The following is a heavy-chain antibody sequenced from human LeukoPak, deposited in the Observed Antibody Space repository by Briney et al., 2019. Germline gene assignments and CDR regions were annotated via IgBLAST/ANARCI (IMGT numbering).Heavy chain of an antibody. J-gene: IGHJ4*02. CDR1: GGTFSSYA. CDR2: IIPIFGTA. V-gene: IGHV1-69*01. Sequence: ASVKVSCKASGGTFSSYAISWVRQAPGQGLEWMGGIIPIFGTANYAQKFQGRVTITADESASTAYMELNSLRVEDTAVYYCATSAARAIESWGQGTLVTVSS. D-gene: IGHD6-25*01. CDR3: ATSAARAIES.